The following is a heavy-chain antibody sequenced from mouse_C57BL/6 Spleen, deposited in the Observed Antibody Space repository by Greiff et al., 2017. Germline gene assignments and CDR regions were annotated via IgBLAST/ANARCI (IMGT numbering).Heavy chain of an antibody. CDR2: IYPGDGDT. V-gene: IGHV1-82*01. Sequence: QVQLQQSGPVLVKPGASVKISCKASGYAFSSSWMNWVKQRPGQGLEWIGRIYPGDGDTNYNGKFKGKATLTADKSTSTAYMQLISLTSEDSAVYVCASSGYDLGYCDVWGTGTTVTVSS. D-gene: IGHD2-10*02. CDR3: ASSGYDLGYCDV. J-gene: IGHJ1*03. CDR1: GYAFSSSW.